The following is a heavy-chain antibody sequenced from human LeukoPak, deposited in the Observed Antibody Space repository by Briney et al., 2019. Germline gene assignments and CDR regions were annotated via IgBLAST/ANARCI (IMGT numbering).Heavy chain of an antibody. J-gene: IGHJ4*02. Sequence: ASVKVSCKVSGYTLTELSMHWVRQAPGKGLEWMGGFDPEDGETIYAQKFQGRVTMTEDTSTDTAYKELSSLRSEDTAVYYCATGGIQLWTFFDYWGQGTLVTVSS. CDR1: GYTLTELS. V-gene: IGHV1-24*01. D-gene: IGHD5-18*01. CDR3: ATGGIQLWTFFDY. CDR2: FDPEDGET.